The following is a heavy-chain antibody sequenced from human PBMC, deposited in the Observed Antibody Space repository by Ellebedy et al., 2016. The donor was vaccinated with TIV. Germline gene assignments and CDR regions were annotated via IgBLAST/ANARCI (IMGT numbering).Heavy chain of an antibody. J-gene: IGHJ4*02. CDR2: ISSTSSTI. V-gene: IGHV3-48*04. Sequence: GESLKISCAASGFTFSTYTMNWVRQAPGKGLEWASYISSTSSTIDYADSVRGRFAISRDNAKNSLYLQMNSLRAEDTAVYYCASPPGVVALWGQGTLVTVSS. D-gene: IGHD3-10*01. CDR1: GFTFSTYT. CDR3: ASPPGVVAL.